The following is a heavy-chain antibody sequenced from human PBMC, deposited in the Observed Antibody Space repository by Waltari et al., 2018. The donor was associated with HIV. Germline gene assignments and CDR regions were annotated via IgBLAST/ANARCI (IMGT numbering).Heavy chain of an antibody. CDR2: IRSKTNNYAT. CDR3: TRRSAGDLDYGMDV. CDR1: KFTFSSSA. V-gene: IGHV3-73*02. Sequence: EVQPVESGGGLVQPGGSLKLSCAASKFTFSSSAIHWVRQASGKGLEWIGRIRSKTNNYATLYSVSVKGRFTISRDDSKTTAYLQMNSLRTDDTAVYYCTRRSAGDLDYGMDVWGQGTTVTVS. J-gene: IGHJ6*02. D-gene: IGHD2-21*01.